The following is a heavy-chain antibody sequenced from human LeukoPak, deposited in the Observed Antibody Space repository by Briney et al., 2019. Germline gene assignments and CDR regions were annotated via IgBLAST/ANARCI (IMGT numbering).Heavy chain of an antibody. J-gene: IGHJ4*02. D-gene: IGHD2-2*01. CDR3: ARAGGGTSFDY. V-gene: IGHV4-59*08. CDR1: GGSISSYY. CDR2: IYYSGST. Sequence: SETLSLTCTVSGGSISSYYWSWIRQPPGKGLEWIGYIYYSGSTNYNPSLKSRVTISVDTSKNQFSLKLSSVTAADTAVYYCARAGGGTSFDYWGQGTLVTVSS.